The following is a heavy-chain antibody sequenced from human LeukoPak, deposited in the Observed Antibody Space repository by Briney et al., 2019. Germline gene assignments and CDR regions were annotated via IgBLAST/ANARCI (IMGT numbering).Heavy chain of an antibody. CDR3: ARSYGTYNWLDS. CDR1: GFTFMNYA. J-gene: IGHJ5*01. Sequence: PGGSLRLSCATSGFTFMNYAMSWVRQAPGKGLEWVSGISGSGGSTYYADSLKGRFTISRDNSKDTLYVQMNSLRAEDTAVYYCARSYGTYNWLDSWGQGTLVTVSS. V-gene: IGHV3-23*01. D-gene: IGHD1-14*01. CDR2: ISGSGGST.